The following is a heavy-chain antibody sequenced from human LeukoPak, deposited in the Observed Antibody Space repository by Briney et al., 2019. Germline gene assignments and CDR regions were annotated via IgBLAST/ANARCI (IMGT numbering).Heavy chain of an antibody. D-gene: IGHD1-1*01. CDR1: GGSISSYY. J-gene: IGHJ5*02. CDR3: ARGRYTNWFDP. CDR2: IYYSGST. Sequence: SETLSLTCTVSGGSISSYYWSWIRQPPGKGLEWIGYIYYSGSTNYNPSLKSRVTISVDTSKNQFSLKLSSVTAADTAVYYCARGRYTNWFDPWGQGTLVTVSS. V-gene: IGHV4-59*01.